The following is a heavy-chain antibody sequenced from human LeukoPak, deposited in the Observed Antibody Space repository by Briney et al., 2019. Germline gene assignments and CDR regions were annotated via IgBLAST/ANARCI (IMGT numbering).Heavy chain of an antibody. Sequence: SETLSLTCTVSGGSISSGGYYWSWIRQHPGEDLEWIGYIYYSGSTYYNPSLKSRVTISVDTSKNQLSLKLSSVTAADTAVYYCARAYCSSTSCPHFDYWGQGTLVTVSS. J-gene: IGHJ4*02. CDR2: IYYSGST. V-gene: IGHV4-31*03. D-gene: IGHD2-2*01. CDR1: GGSISSGGYY. CDR3: ARAYCSSTSCPHFDY.